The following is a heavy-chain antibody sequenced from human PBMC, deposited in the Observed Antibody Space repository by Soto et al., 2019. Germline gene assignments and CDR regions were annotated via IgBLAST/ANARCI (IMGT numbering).Heavy chain of an antibody. J-gene: IGHJ6*03. CDR3: ASLGHSSPLVEYYYYMDV. D-gene: IGHD6-13*01. V-gene: IGHV1-69*02. CDR2: IIPILGIA. CDR1: GGTFSSYT. Sequence: ASVKVSCKASGGTFSSYTISWVRQAPGQGLEWMGRIIPILGIANYAQKFQGRVTITADKSTSTAYMELSSLRSEDTAVYYCASLGHSSPLVEYYYYMDVWGKGTTVTVSS.